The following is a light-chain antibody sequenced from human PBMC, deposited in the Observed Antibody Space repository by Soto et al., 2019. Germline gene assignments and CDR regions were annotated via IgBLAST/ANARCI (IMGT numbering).Light chain of an antibody. CDR2: EVS. CDR1: SSDVGSYNR. CDR3: SLDTSSSTFV. V-gene: IGLV2-18*01. J-gene: IGLJ1*01. Sequence: QSVLTQPPSVSGSPGPSVTISCTGTSSDVGSYNRVSWYQQPPGTAPNLMIDEVSNRPSGVPDRFSGSKSGNTASLTISGLQAEDEADYYCSLDTSSSTFVFGSGTKVNVL.